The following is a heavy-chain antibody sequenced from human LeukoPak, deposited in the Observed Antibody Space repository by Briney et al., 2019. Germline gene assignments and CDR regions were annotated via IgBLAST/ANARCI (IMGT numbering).Heavy chain of an antibody. CDR2: IRGSGGRT. CDR3: ANSPPRGHPVY. CDR1: GFTFSSYA. Sequence: GGSLRLSCAASGFTFSSYAMRWVRQAPGKGLEWGSAIRGSGGRTYYADSVKGRFTISRDNEKNTLYLQMNRLRAEDTAVYYCANSPPRGHPVYWGQGTLVTVSS. J-gene: IGHJ4*02. V-gene: IGHV3-23*01.